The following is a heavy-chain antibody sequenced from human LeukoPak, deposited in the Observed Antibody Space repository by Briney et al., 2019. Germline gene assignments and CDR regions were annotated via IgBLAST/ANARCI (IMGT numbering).Heavy chain of an antibody. D-gene: IGHD2-2*01. CDR1: GGSISSYY. V-gene: IGHV4-59*01. CDR3: ARWCSTSRHEDGYYYYMDV. CDR2: IYYSGST. Sequence: SETLSLTCTVPGGSISSYYWSWIRQPPGKGLEWIGYIYYSGSTNYNPSLKSRVTISVDTSKNQFSLKLSSVTAADTAVYYCARWCSTSRHEDGYYYYMDVWGKGTTVTVSS. J-gene: IGHJ6*03.